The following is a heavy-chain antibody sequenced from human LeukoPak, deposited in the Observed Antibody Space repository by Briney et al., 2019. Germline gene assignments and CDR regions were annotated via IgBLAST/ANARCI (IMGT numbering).Heavy chain of an antibody. J-gene: IGHJ3*02. CDR3: ARAGDGVLDAFDI. CDR2: IIPIFGTA. V-gene: IGHV1-69*05. Sequence: SVKVSCKASGGTFSSYAISWVRQAPGQGLEWMGGIIPIFGTAKNAQKFQGRVTITTDESTSTAYMELSSLRSEDTAVYYCARAGDGVLDAFDIWGQGTMVTVSS. CDR1: GGTFSSYA. D-gene: IGHD4-17*01.